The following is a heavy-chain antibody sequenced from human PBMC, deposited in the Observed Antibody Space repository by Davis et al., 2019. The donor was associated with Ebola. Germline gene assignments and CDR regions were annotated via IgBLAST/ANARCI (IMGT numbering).Heavy chain of an antibody. V-gene: IGHV3-21*01. D-gene: IGHD3-22*01. J-gene: IGHJ4*02. CDR1: GFTFSSYS. Sequence: PGGSLRLSCAASGFTFSSYSMNWVRQAPGKGLEWVSSISSSSSYIYYADSVKGRFTISRDNAKNSLYLQMNSLRAEDTAVYYCAREIFGYDSSGYYSYYFDYWGQGTLVTVSS. CDR3: AREIFGYDSSGYYSYYFDY. CDR2: ISSSSSYI.